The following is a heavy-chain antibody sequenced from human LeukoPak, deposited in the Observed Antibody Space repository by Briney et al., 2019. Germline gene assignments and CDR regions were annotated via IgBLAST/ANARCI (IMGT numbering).Heavy chain of an antibody. J-gene: IGHJ4*02. Sequence: PGRSLRLSCAASGFTFSSYAMHWVRQAPGKGLEWVAVISYDGSNKYYADSVKGRFTISRDSSENTLYLQMNSLRVEDTAIYYCARVGYYSSGPFSYFDYWGQGTLVTVSS. CDR2: ISYDGSNK. CDR1: GFTFSSYA. D-gene: IGHD3-10*01. V-gene: IGHV3-30-3*01. CDR3: ARVGYYSSGPFSYFDY.